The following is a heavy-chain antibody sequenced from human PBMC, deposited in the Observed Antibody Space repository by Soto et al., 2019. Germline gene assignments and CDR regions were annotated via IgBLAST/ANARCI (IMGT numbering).Heavy chain of an antibody. V-gene: IGHV4-59*08. Sequence: QVQLQESGPGLVKPSETLSLTCTVSGGSINSYCWSWIRQPPGKGLEWIAYIFDSGNANYNPSLKSRRTISVDTSKNQFSLKLTSVTAADTAVYYCARHRRTTVAKFYFDNWGQGALVTVSS. D-gene: IGHD4-4*01. CDR1: GGSINSYC. CDR2: IFDSGNA. J-gene: IGHJ4*02. CDR3: ARHRRTTVAKFYFDN.